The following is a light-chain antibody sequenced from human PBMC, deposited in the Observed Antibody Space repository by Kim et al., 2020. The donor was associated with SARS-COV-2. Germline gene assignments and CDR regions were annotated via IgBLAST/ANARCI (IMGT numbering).Light chain of an antibody. CDR3: QQYNNWPPWT. J-gene: IGKJ1*01. CDR1: QSVSSN. V-gene: IGKV3-15*01. CDR2: GAS. Sequence: EMVMTQSPATLSVSPGERATLSCRTSQSVSSNLAWYQQKPGQAPRLLIFGASTRATGIPARFSGSGSGTEFTLTISSLQSEDSAVYYCQQYNNWPPWTFGQGTKVDIK.